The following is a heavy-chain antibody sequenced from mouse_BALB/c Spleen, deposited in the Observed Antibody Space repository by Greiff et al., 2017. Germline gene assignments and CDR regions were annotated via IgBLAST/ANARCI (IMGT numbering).Heavy chain of an antibody. CDR3: ARGTVYYAMDY. CDR1: GFTFSDYY. J-gene: IGHJ4*01. CDR2: ISDGGSYT. D-gene: IGHD4-1*01. Sequence: EVNLVESGGGLVKPGGSLKLSCAASGFTFSDYYMYWVRQTPEKRLEWVATISDGGSYTYYPDSVKGRFTISRDNAKNNLYLQMSSLKSEDTAMYYCARGTVYYAMDYWGQGTSVTVSS. V-gene: IGHV5-4*02.